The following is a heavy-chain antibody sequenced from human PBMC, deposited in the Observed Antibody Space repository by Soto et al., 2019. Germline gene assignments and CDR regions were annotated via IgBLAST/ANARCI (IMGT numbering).Heavy chain of an antibody. CDR1: GGSISSGGYY. D-gene: IGHD6-19*01. J-gene: IGHJ5*02. V-gene: IGHV4-31*03. CDR2: IYYSGST. Sequence: SETLSLTCTVSGGSISSGGYYWSWIRQHPGKGLEWIGYIYYSGSTYYNPSLKSRVTISVDTSKNQFSLKLSSVTAADTAVYYCARDLKAVAGTYNWFDPWGQGTLVTVSS. CDR3: ARDLKAVAGTYNWFDP.